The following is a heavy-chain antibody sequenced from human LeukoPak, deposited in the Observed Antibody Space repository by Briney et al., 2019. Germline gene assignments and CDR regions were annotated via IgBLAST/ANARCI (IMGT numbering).Heavy chain of an antibody. D-gene: IGHD1-26*01. Sequence: PGGSLRLSCAASGFSLHNYWMHWVRQAPRKGLMWVSRIKSDGSSTNYADSVKGRFTISRDNAKNTLYLQMNSLRAEDTAVYYCARNDYSGSCSGLAAFDVWGQGTMVTVSS. V-gene: IGHV3-74*01. CDR3: ARNDYSGSCSGLAAFDV. CDR2: IKSDGSST. J-gene: IGHJ3*01. CDR1: GFSLHNYW.